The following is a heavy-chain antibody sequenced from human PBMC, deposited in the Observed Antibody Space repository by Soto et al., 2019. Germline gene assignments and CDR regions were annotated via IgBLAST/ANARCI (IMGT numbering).Heavy chain of an antibody. V-gene: IGHV3-30-3*01. D-gene: IGHD3-3*01. Sequence: QVQLVESGGGVVQPGRSLRLSCAASGFTFSSYAMHWVRQAPGKGLEWVAVISYDGSNKYYADSVKGRVTISRDNSKKTLDLQMNSLRAEDTAVYYCARDKRDLRFLEWSYYFDFWGQGTLVTVSS. CDR1: GFTFSSYA. CDR3: ARDKRDLRFLEWSYYFDF. J-gene: IGHJ4*02. CDR2: ISYDGSNK.